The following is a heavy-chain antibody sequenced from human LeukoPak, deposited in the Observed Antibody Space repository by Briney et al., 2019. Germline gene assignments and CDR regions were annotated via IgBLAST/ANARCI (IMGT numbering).Heavy chain of an antibody. CDR3: ARVPWIQLCGMDV. Sequence: ASVKVSCKASGYTFTSYYMHWVRQAPGQGLEWMGIINPSGGSTSYAQKFQGRVTMTRDTSTSTVYMELSSLRSEDAAVYYCARVPWIQLCGMDVWGRGTTVTVSS. D-gene: IGHD5-18*01. CDR1: GYTFTSYY. V-gene: IGHV1-46*01. CDR2: INPSGGST. J-gene: IGHJ6*02.